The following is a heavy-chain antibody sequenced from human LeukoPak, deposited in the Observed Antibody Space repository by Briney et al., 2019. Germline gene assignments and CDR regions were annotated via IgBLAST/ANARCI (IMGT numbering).Heavy chain of an antibody. CDR2: ISGSGGST. CDR1: GFTFSSYA. J-gene: IGHJ4*02. CDR3: AKDFRVSQNYYFDY. V-gene: IGHV3-23*01. D-gene: IGHD1-7*01. Sequence: GGSLRLSCAASGFTFSSYAMSWVRQAPGKGLEWVSAISGSGGSTYYADSVKGRFTISRDNSKNTLYLQMNSLRAEDTAVYYCAKDFRVSQNYYFDYWGQGTLVTVSP.